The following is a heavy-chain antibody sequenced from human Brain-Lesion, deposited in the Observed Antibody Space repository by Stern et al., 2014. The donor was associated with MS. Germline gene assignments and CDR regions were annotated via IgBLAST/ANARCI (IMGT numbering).Heavy chain of an antibody. Sequence: QVQLQESGPGLVKPSQTLSLTCTVSGGSVGSGSYDWSWIRQPAGKGLEWIGRIYTTGSTYYNPSLKSRVYISIDTSKNQFSLKLTSVTAADTAVYYCARDKEDTNMAFRYFDNWGQGTLVTVSS. CDR3: ARDKEDTNMAFRYFDN. V-gene: IGHV4-61*02. CDR2: IYTTGST. D-gene: IGHD5-18*01. J-gene: IGHJ4*02. CDR1: GGSVGSGSYD.